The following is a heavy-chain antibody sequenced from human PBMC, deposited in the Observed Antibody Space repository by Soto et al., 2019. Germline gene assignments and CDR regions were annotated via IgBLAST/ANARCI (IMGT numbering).Heavy chain of an antibody. CDR2: IYGYDDK. V-gene: IGHV2-5*01. CDR3: GHCPLYDSSCYPDY. Sequence: GSGPTLGHPIQTLTLPCTFCGYSRSTSGMGVAWIRRSTGKALVWPALIYGYDDKRYSPSLKSRLPITKETSKNQVVLKKTNMDPVDTPTHYCGHCPLYDSSCYPDYWGQRTLVTVAS. CDR1: GYSRSTSGMG. D-gene: IGHD3-22*01. J-gene: IGHJ4*02.